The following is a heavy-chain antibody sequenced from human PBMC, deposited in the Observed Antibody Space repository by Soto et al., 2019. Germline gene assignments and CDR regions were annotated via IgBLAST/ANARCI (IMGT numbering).Heavy chain of an antibody. V-gene: IGHV3-30*07. Sequence: GFLRLPCLASGFTFRCYAMHWVRQAPGNGLEWVEVISYDGRNKYYADSVKGRFTISRDNSKYTLYLQMNSLRAEDTAVYYCARAGEYYGSGSYYGGQGTLVTVSS. CDR1: GFTFRCYA. CDR2: ISYDGRNK. CDR3: ARAGEYYGSGSYY. D-gene: IGHD3-10*01. J-gene: IGHJ4*02.